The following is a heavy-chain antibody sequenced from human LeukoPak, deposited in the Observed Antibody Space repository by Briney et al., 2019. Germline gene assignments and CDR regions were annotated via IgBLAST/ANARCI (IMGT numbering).Heavy chain of an antibody. Sequence: GSSVKVSCKASGGTFSTYAISWVPQAPGQGLEWMGGIIPGFGTAICAHKIQGRVTINTDESTSTPYMRLTSLRSEDTAVYYCVDEDYWGQGTLVTVSS. J-gene: IGHJ4*02. CDR2: IIPGFGTA. V-gene: IGHV1-69*05. CDR3: VDEDY. CDR1: GGTFSTYA.